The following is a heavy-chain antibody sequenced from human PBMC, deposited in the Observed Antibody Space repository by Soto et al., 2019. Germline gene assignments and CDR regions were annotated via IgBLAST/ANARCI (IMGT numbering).Heavy chain of an antibody. CDR2: ISSSSSYI. CDR1: GFTFSSYS. J-gene: IGHJ3*02. CDR3: GKELGPNRQDAFDI. V-gene: IGHV3-21*01. Sequence: GESLKISCAASGFTFSSYSMNWVRQAPGKGLEWVSSISSSSSYIYYADSVKGRFTISRDNAKNSLYLQRNSLRAEDTAVYYCGKELGPNRQDAFDIWGQGTMVTVSS. D-gene: IGHD7-27*01.